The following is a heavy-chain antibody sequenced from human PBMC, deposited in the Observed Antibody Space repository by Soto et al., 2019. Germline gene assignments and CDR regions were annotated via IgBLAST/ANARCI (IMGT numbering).Heavy chain of an antibody. CDR2: ISAYNGNT. V-gene: IGHV1-18*01. D-gene: IGHD6-13*01. Sequence: QVQLVQSGAEVKKPGASVKVSCKASGYTFTSYGISWVRQAPGQGLEWMGWISAYNGNTNYAQKLQGRVTMTTDTSTSTAYMELMRLRSDDTAVYYCARDSSSWYTHYYYGMDVWGQGTTVTVCS. CDR3: ARDSSSWYTHYYYGMDV. J-gene: IGHJ6*02. CDR1: GYTFTSYG.